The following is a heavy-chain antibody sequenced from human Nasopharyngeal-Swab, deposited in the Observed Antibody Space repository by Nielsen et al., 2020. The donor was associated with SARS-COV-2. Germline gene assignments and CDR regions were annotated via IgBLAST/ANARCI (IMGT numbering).Heavy chain of an antibody. CDR2: ISSSGSTI. CDR3: AREGENDSSGYFSDAFDI. CDR1: GFTFSSYE. Sequence: GGCLRLSCAASGFTFSSYEMNWVRQAPGKGLEWVSYISSSGSTIYYADSVKGRFTISRDNAKNSLYLQMNSLRAEDTAVYYCAREGENDSSGYFSDAFDIWGQGTMVTVSS. D-gene: IGHD3-22*01. J-gene: IGHJ3*02. V-gene: IGHV3-48*03.